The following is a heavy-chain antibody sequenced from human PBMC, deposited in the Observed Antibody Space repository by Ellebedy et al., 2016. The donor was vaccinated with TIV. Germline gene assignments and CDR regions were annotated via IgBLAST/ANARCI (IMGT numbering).Heavy chain of an antibody. D-gene: IGHD4/OR15-4a*01. J-gene: IGHJ6*02. CDR1: GYTFTANY. CDR2: INPDSGVT. CDR3: ARVLRATSGMDV. V-gene: IGHV1-2*02. Sequence: ASVKVSCKASGYTFTANYIHWVRQAPGQGLEWMGWINPDSGVTNFAQKFQGRVTMTRDTSVNTAYMELSRPQSDDTAVYYCARVLRATSGMDVWGQGTTVTVS.